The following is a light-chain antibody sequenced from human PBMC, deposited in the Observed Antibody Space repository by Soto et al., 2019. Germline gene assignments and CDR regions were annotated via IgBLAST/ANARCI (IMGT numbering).Light chain of an antibody. Sequence: IVMAQSPARLSVSPGERATLSCMASQIVSILLAGYQQKPGQAPRLLIHGATTRATGIPATFSASGSGPEFTLTISSLQSEDFAVXXXXXXXXXPRTSAQGTKVDI. V-gene: IGKV3-15*01. CDR1: QIVSIL. CDR2: GAT. CDR3: XXXXXXPRT. J-gene: IGKJ1*01.